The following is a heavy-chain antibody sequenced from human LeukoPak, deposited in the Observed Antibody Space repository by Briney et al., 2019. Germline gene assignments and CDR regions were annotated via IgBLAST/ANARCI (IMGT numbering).Heavy chain of an antibody. CDR3: ARFSGSCSGGSCYSVY. V-gene: IGHV1-8*01. CDR2: MNPNSGNT. Sequence: ASVKVSCKASGYTFTSYDINWVRQATGQGLERMGWMNPNSGNTGYAQKFQGRVTMTRNTSISTAYMELSSLRFEDPAVYYCARFSGSCSGGSCYSVYWGQGTLVTVSS. J-gene: IGHJ4*02. CDR1: GYTFTSYD. D-gene: IGHD2-15*01.